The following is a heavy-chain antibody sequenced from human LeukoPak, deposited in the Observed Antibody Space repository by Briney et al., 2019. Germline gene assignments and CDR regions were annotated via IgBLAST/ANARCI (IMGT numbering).Heavy chain of an antibody. V-gene: IGHV1-69*13. CDR2: IIPMFGIA. D-gene: IGHD6-19*01. J-gene: IGHJ4*02. Sequence: ASVKVSCKASGGTFSRYAISWVRQAPGQGLEWMGGIIPMFGIANYAQKFQGRVTSTADESTSTAYMELSSLRSEDTAVYYCARDRPYTGGWRGFAYWGQGTLVTVSS. CDR1: GGTFSRYA. CDR3: ARDRPYTGGWRGFAY.